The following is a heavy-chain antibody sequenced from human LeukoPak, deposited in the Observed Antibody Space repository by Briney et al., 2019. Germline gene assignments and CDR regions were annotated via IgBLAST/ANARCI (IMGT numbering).Heavy chain of an antibody. CDR2: INHSGST. Sequence: GSLRLSCAASGFTFSSYGMSWVRQAPGKGLEWIGEINHSGSTNYNPSLKSRVTISVDTSKNQFSLKLSSVTAADTAVYYCARERGDFDSSGYSDYWGQGTLVTVSS. J-gene: IGHJ4*02. D-gene: IGHD3-22*01. V-gene: IGHV4-34*01. CDR3: ARERGDFDSSGYSDY. CDR1: GFTFSSYG.